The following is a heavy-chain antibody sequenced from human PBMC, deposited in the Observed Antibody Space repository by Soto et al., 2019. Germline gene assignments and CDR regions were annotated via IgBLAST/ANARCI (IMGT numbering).Heavy chain of an antibody. V-gene: IGHV4-30-4*01. CDR3: ARGPDGDKVDY. CDR2: IYNSGST. D-gene: IGHD7-27*01. J-gene: IGHJ4*02. Sequence: SETLSLTCTVSGGSSSSGDYYWSWIRQPPGKGLEWTGHIYNSGSTYSNPSLKSRVTISVDTSKNQFSLKLSSVTAADTAVYYCARGPDGDKVDYWGQGTLVTVSS. CDR1: GGSSSSGDYY.